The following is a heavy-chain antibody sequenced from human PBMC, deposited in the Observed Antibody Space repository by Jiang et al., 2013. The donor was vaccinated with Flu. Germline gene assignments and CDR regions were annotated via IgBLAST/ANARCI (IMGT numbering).Heavy chain of an antibody. CDR1: GGSISSSNW. V-gene: IGHV4-4*02. CDR3: ASKVDLLGNWFDP. J-gene: IGHJ5*02. CDR2: IYHSGST. D-gene: IGHD3-10*01. Sequence: YGSGLVKPSGTLSLTCAVSGGSISSSNWWSWVRQPPGKGLEWIGEIYHSGSTNYNPSLKSRVTISVDKSKNQFSLKLSSVTAADTAVYYCASKVDLLGNWFDPWGQGTLVTVSS.